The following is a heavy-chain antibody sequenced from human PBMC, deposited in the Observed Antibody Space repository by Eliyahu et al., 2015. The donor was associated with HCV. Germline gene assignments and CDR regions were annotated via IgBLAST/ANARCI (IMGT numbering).Heavy chain of an antibody. CDR2: IKHDGSET. Sequence: EVQLVESGGGLVQPGGSLRLSCAASGLWINWIRQAPGKGLEWVAIIKHDGSETYYVDSLRGRFTISRDNAKNSVYLQMNSLRAEDTAVYYCAGGYGWQIDYWGQGTLVTVSS. J-gene: IGHJ4*02. CDR1: GLW. V-gene: IGHV3-7*03. D-gene: IGHD5-18*01. CDR3: AGGYGWQIDY.